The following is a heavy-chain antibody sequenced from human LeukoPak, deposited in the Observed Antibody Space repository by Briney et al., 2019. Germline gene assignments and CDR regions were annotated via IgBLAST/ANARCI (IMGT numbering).Heavy chain of an antibody. CDR3: SRGLWELSD. J-gene: IGHJ4*02. CDR1: GYTFTSYD. CDR2: MNPNSGNT. D-gene: IGHD1-26*01. V-gene: IGHV1-8*01. Sequence: ASVKVSCKASGYTFTSYDINWVRQATGQGPEWMGWMNPNSGNTGYGEKFQGRVTMTRNTSISTAYMELSSLRSEDTAVYYCSRGLWELSDWGQGTLVIVSS.